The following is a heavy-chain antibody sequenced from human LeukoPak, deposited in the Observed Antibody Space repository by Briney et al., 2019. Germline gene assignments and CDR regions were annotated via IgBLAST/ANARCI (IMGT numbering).Heavy chain of an antibody. CDR2: IYHSGST. CDR1: GGSISSGGYS. J-gene: IGHJ4*02. D-gene: IGHD3-10*01. CDR3: ARAVEGFGEHFDY. Sequence: PSETLSLTCAVSGGSISSGGYSWSWIRQPPGKGLEWIGYIYHSGSTYYNPSLKSRVTISVDRSKNQFSLKLSSVTAADTAVYYCARAVEGFGEHFDYWGQGTLVTVSS. V-gene: IGHV4-30-2*01.